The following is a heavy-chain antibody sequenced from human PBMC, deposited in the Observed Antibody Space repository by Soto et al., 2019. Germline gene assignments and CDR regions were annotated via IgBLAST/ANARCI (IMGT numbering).Heavy chain of an antibody. V-gene: IGHV3-33*01. J-gene: IGHJ3*02. CDR3: ARGMDYYGSSGFDAFDI. CDR2: IWYDGSNK. D-gene: IGHD3-22*01. Sequence: GGSLRLSCAASGFTFSSYGMHWVRQAPGKGLEWVAVIWYDGSNKYYADSVKGRFTISRDNSKNTLYLQMNSLRAEDTAVYYCARGMDYYGSSGFDAFDIWGQGTVVTVSS. CDR1: GFTFSSYG.